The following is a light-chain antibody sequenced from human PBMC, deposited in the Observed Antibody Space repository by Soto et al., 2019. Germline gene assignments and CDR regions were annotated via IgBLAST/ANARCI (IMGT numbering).Light chain of an antibody. V-gene: IGLV1-47*01. CDR3: AAWDDSMSAHYV. CDR1: SSNIGTNY. CDR2: RNN. Sequence: QSVLTQPPSASGTPGQRVTISCSGSSSNIGTNYVYWYQQLPGTAPKLLIYRNNQRPSGDPDRFSGSKSGTSASLAISGLRSEDEADFYCAAWDDSMSAHYVFGSGTKHTVL. J-gene: IGLJ1*01.